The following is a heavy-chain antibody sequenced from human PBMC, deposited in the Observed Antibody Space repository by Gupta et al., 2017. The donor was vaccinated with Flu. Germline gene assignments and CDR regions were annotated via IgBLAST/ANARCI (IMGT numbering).Heavy chain of an antibody. V-gene: IGHV1-69*06. Sequence: YAISWVRQAPGQGLEWMGGITPIFGTANYAQKFQGRVTITADKSTSTAYMELSSLRSEDTAVYYCARDIEVGVVTPSFPQDWGQGTLVTVSS. J-gene: IGHJ4*02. D-gene: IGHD2-21*02. CDR3: ARDIEVGVVTPSFPQD. CDR1: YA. CDR2: ITPIFGTA.